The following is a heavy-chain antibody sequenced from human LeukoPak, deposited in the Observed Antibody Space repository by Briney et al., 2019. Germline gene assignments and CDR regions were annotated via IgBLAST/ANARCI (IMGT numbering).Heavy chain of an antibody. CDR1: GGTFSSYA. Sequence: VASVKVSCKASGGTFSSYAISWVRQAPGQGLEWMGRIIPIFGTANYAQKFQGRVTITTDESTSTAYMELSSLRSEDTAVYYCARYIAVAGYFDYWGQGTLVTVSS. CDR3: ARYIAVAGYFDY. J-gene: IGHJ4*02. CDR2: IIPIFGTA. V-gene: IGHV1-69*05. D-gene: IGHD6-19*01.